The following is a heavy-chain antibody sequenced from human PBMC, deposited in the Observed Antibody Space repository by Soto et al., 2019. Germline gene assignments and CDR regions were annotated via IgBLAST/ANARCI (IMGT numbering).Heavy chain of an antibody. J-gene: IGHJ4*02. CDR3: ARSGDTAMDHYYFDY. CDR2: ISYDGSNK. D-gene: IGHD5-18*01. Sequence: GGSLRLSCAASGFTFSSYAMHWVRQAPGKGLEWVAVISYDGSNKYYADSVKGRFTISRDNSKNTLYLQMNSLRAEDTAVYYCARSGDTAMDHYYFDYWGQGTLVTVSS. CDR1: GFTFSSYA. V-gene: IGHV3-30-3*01.